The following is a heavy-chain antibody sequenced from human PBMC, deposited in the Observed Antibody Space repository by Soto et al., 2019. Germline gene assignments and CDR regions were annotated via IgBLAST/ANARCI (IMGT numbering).Heavy chain of an antibody. J-gene: IGHJ6*02. D-gene: IGHD3-10*01. V-gene: IGHV3-30*03. CDR2: ISYDGSNK. Sequence: GSLRLSCAASGFTFSSYGMHWVRQAPGKGLEWVAVISYDGSNKYYADSVKGRFTISRDNSKNTLYLQMNSLRAEDTAVYYCAVLWFGDTYGMDVWGQGTTVTVSS. CDR3: AVLWFGDTYGMDV. CDR1: GFTFSSYG.